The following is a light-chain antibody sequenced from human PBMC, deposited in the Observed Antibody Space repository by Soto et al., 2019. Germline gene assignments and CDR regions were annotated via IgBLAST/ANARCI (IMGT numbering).Light chain of an antibody. CDR3: SSYTSDNRDYV. V-gene: IGLV2-14*01. CDR2: MVS. J-gene: IGLJ1*01. Sequence: QSALTQPASVSGSPGQSITISCTGTSSDVGNYNYVSWYQQYPGRVPKLLIYMVSNRPSGVSNRFSGSKSGNTASLTISGLQAEDEAHYYCSSYTSDNRDYVFGTGTKVTV. CDR1: SSDVGNYNY.